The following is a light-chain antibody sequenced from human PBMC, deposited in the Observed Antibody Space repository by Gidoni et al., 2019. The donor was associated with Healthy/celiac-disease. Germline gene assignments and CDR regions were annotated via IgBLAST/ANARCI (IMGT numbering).Light chain of an antibody. CDR2: QDS. V-gene: IGLV3-1*01. CDR1: KLGDKY. Sequence: SYEPTQPPSVSVSPGQTASITCSGDKLGDKYACWYQQQPGQYPVLVIYQDSKRPSGIPERFSGSNSGNTATLTISGTQAMDEADYYCQAWDSSTVVFGGGTKLTVL. J-gene: IGLJ2*01. CDR3: QAWDSSTVV.